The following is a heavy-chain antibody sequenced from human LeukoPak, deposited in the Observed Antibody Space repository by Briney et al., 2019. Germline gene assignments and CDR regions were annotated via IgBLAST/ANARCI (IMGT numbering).Heavy chain of an antibody. Sequence: GGSLRLSCAASGFTFSSYAMSWVRQAPGKGLEWVSAISGSGGSTYYADSVKGRFTISRDNSKNTLYLQMNSLRAEDTAVYYCAKDRYSSGWYPLFEYWGQGTLSPSPQ. CDR3: AKDRYSSGWYPLFEY. CDR1: GFTFSSYA. J-gene: IGHJ4*02. V-gene: IGHV3-23*01. D-gene: IGHD6-19*01. CDR2: ISGSGGST.